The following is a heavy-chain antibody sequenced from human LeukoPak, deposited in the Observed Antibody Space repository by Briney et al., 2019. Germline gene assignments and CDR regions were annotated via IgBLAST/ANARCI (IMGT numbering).Heavy chain of an antibody. J-gene: IGHJ6*02. Sequence: GGSLRLSCAASGFTFSSYGMHWVRQAPGKGLEWVAVISYDGSNKYYADSVKGRFTISRDNSKNTLYLQMNSLRAEDTAVYYCAKGGHYYGSGSSLGDVWGQGTTVTVSS. CDR2: ISYDGSNK. V-gene: IGHV3-30*18. CDR1: GFTFSSYG. D-gene: IGHD3-10*01. CDR3: AKGGHYYGSGSSLGDV.